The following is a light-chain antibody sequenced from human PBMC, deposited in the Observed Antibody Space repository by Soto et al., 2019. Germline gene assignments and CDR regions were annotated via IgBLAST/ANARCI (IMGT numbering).Light chain of an antibody. Sequence: EIVLTQSPATLSLSPGERATLSCRASQSVSSYLAWYQQKPGQAPRLLIYDASNRATGIPARFSGSGSGTDVAHPISSLEPEDFAVYYCQQRSNWPTWTFGQGTKVEIK. CDR1: QSVSSY. CDR2: DAS. CDR3: QQRSNWPTWT. J-gene: IGKJ1*01. V-gene: IGKV3-11*01.